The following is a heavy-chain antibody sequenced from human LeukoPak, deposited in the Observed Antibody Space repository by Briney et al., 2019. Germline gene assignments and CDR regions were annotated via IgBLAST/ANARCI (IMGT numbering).Heavy chain of an antibody. CDR3: ARETYSNILTGTDY. D-gene: IGHD3-9*01. CDR2: INPNSGGT. V-gene: IGHV1-2*02. CDR1: GYTFTGYY. J-gene: IGHJ4*02. Sequence: ASVKVSCKASGYTFTGYYMHWVRQAPGQGLEWMGWINPNSGGTNYAQKFQGRVTMTRDTSISTAYMELSRLRSDDTAAYYCARETYSNILTGTDYWGPGTLVTVSS.